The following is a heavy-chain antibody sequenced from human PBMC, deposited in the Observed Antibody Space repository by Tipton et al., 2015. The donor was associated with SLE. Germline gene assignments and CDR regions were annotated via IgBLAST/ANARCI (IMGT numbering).Heavy chain of an antibody. V-gene: IGHV4-59*12. CDR2: VYYSGTT. CDR3: ARDNWGKSEVRAFDI. Sequence: TLSLTCTVSGSSITAYYWTWIRQPPGKGLEWIGYVYYSGTTNYNPSLKSRVTISVDTSKNQFSLQMSSVTAADTAVYFCARDNWGKSEVRAFDIWGPGTVVTVSS. J-gene: IGHJ3*02. CDR1: GSSITAYY. D-gene: IGHD3-16*01.